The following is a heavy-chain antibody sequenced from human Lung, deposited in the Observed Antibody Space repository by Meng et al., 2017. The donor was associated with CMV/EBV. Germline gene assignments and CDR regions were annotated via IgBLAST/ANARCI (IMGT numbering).Heavy chain of an antibody. Sequence: QGQVGQVGGEVKKPVASVKVSCKASGYTFTNYGNTWVRQAPGQGLEWMGWISAYNGNTNYAQTLQGRLIMTTDTSTSTAYMELRSLRSDDTAVYYCARVEVGITSGDYWGQGTLVTVSS. J-gene: IGHJ4*02. CDR1: GYTFTNYG. CDR2: ISAYNGNT. V-gene: IGHV1-18*01. CDR3: ARVEVGITSGDY. D-gene: IGHD1-26*01.